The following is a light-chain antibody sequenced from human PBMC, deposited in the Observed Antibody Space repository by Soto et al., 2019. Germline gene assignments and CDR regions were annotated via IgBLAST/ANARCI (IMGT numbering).Light chain of an antibody. V-gene: IGLV2-14*03. CDR3: SSYTSSSTRV. Sequence: QSVLTQPASVSGSPGQSITISCTGTSSDVGGYKYVSWYQQHPGKAPKLMIYDIRNRPSGVSNRFSGSKSGNTASLTISGLQAEDEVDYYCSSYTSSSTRVFGTGTKLTVL. CDR1: SSDVGGYKY. J-gene: IGLJ1*01. CDR2: DIR.